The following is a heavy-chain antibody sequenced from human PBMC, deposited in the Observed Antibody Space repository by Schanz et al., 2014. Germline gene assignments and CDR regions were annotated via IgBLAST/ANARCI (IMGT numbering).Heavy chain of an antibody. CDR3: AKTLFPGGTQTFGN. D-gene: IGHD2-8*02. J-gene: IGHJ4*02. V-gene: IGHV3-23*01. CDR1: GFTFSGYA. Sequence: EVQLLESGGGLVQPGGSLRLSCAASGFTFSGYAMSWVRQAPGRGLEWVSGFDAHDGRAYYADSAKGRFTISRDNSKSTLYVEMNSLRVEDTAVYYCAKTLFPGGTQTFGNWGRGTLVTVSS. CDR2: FDAHDGRA.